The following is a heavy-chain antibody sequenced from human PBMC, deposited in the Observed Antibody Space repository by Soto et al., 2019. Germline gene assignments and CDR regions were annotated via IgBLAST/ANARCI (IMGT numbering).Heavy chain of an antibody. CDR3: ARGGHNSGWDLAH. CDR2: THSSGST. CDR1: DESFSSYY. V-gene: IGHV4-34*01. Sequence: QVQLQQWGAGLLKPSETLSLTCAVYDESFSSYYWSCIRQPPRKGLEWMGETHSSGSTNDTPSLKSRVTISVEKSKTQFSLRLSSVTAADTVVYFCARGGHNSGWDLAHWGQGTLVSVSS. D-gene: IGHD5-12*01. J-gene: IGHJ4*02.